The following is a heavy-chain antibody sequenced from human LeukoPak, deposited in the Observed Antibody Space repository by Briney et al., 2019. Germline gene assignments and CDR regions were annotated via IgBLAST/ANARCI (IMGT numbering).Heavy chain of an antibody. CDR1: GFSFTSYP. CDR2: ISYDVNDK. J-gene: IGHJ6*02. Sequence: GGSLTLSCAASGFSFTSYPFHWVRQAPGKGLEWGAVISYDVNDKHYADSVRGRFSISRDDSENTVYLHINSLRDEDTAIYYCARANCGGACYFSGYGMDVWGPGTTVTVSS. D-gene: IGHD2-21*02. V-gene: IGHV3-30*04. CDR3: ARANCGGACYFSGYGMDV.